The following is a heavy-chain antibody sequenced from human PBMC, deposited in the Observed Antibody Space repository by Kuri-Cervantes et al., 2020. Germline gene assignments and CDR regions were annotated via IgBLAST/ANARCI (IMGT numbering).Heavy chain of an antibody. Sequence: SLKISCAASGFTFSSYAMSWVRQAPGKGLEWVSGISWNSGGIGYADSVKGRFTISRDNAKNSLYLQMNSLRAEDTALYYCAKEDLVRGPLDYWGQGTLVTVSS. CDR3: AKEDLVRGPLDY. J-gene: IGHJ4*02. V-gene: IGHV3-9*01. CDR2: ISWNSGGI. CDR1: GFTFSSYA. D-gene: IGHD3-10*01.